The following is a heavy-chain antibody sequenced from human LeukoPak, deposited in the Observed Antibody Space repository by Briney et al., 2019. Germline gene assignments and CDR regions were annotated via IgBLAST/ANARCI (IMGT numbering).Heavy chain of an antibody. V-gene: IGHV4-59*01. J-gene: IGHJ5*02. CDR1: GGSISSYY. CDR2: IYYSGST. D-gene: IGHD6-13*01. CDR3: ARLELAAAGSRWFGP. Sequence: PSETLSLTCTVSGGSISSYYWSWIRQPPGKGLEWIGYIYYSGSTNYNPSLKSRVTISVDTSKNQFSLKLSSVTAADTAVYYCARLELAAAGSRWFGPWGQGTLVTVSS.